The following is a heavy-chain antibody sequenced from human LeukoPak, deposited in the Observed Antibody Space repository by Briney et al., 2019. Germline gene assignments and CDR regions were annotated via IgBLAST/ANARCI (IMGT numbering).Heavy chain of an antibody. D-gene: IGHD2/OR15-2a*01. CDR1: GFSFSDYS. CDR2: ITSAGGYR. V-gene: IGHV3-21*01. CDR3: ATSGGFLLPSAGSTGNWYMDV. J-gene: IGHJ6*03. Sequence: GGSLRLSCEASGFSFSDYSMNWVRQAPGKGLAWVASITSAGGYRYYADSVEGRFTISRDNAKNSLFLQMNDLRAEDTAVYFCATSGGFLLPSAGSTGNWYMDVWGRGTTVTVSS.